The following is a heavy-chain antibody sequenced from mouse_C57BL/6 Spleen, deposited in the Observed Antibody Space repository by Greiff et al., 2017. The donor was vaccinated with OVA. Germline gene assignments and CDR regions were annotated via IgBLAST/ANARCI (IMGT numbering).Heavy chain of an antibody. J-gene: IGHJ4*01. CDR2: INPSNGGT. Sequence: VQLQQPGTELVKPGASVKLSCKASGYTFTSYWMHWVKQRPGQGLEWIGNINPSNGGTNYNEKFKSKATLTVDKSSSTAYMQLSSLTSEDSAVYYCARAPLLRHYAMDYWGQGTSVTVSS. D-gene: IGHD1-1*01. V-gene: IGHV1-53*01. CDR1: GYTFTSYW. CDR3: ARAPLLRHYAMDY.